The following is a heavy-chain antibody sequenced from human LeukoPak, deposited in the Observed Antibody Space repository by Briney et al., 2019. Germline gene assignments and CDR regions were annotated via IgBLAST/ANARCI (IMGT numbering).Heavy chain of an antibody. Sequence: GGSLRLSCAASGFTFSSFAMAWVRQAPGKGLEWVSTIRTGATTSYYADSVKGRFTVSRDNSKDTLYLQMNSLRVEDTAVYYCVKGLTAPFSWGQGTLVTVSS. V-gene: IGHV3-23*01. D-gene: IGHD3-16*01. CDR1: GFTFSSFA. CDR2: IRTGATTS. J-gene: IGHJ4*02. CDR3: VKGLTAPFS.